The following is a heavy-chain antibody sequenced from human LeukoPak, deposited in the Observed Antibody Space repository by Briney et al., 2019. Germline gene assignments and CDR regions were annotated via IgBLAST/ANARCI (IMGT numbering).Heavy chain of an antibody. Sequence: ASVKVSCKASGYTFTGYYMHWVRQAPGQGLEWMGWINPNSGGTNYAQKFQGRVTMTRDTSISTAYMELSRLRSDDTAVYYCARNYDSSGHHHPWGQGTLVTVSS. J-gene: IGHJ5*02. D-gene: IGHD3-22*01. V-gene: IGHV1-2*02. CDR1: GYTFTGYY. CDR2: INPNSGGT. CDR3: ARNYDSSGHHHP.